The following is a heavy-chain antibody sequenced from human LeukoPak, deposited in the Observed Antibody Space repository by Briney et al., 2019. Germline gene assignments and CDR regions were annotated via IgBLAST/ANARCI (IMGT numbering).Heavy chain of an antibody. J-gene: IGHJ4*02. CDR3: AVRLWFGEFYFDY. CDR1: GGSISSGGYY. D-gene: IGHD3-10*01. V-gene: IGHV4-39*07. Sequence: SETLSLTCTVSGGSISSGGYYWSWIRQPPGKGLEWIGEINHSGSTNYNPSLKSRVTISVDTSKNQFSLKLSSVTAADTAVYYCAVRLWFGEFYFDYWGQGTLVTVSS. CDR2: INHSGST.